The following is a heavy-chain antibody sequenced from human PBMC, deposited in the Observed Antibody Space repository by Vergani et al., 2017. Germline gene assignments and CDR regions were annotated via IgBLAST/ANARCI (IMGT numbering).Heavy chain of an antibody. CDR3: ARGSCLGGSCYLPRYDY. CDR1: GGSINSHNYY. CDR2: IHTSGST. J-gene: IGHJ4*02. D-gene: IGHD2-15*01. Sequence: QVQLQESGPGLVKPSQTLSLTCTVSGGSINSHNYYWSWIRQPAGKGLGWIGRIHTSGSTNYNPSLKSGVTMSEDTSKNQFSLNLTSVTAADTAVYFCARGSCLGGSCYLPRYDYWGQGILVTVSS. V-gene: IGHV4-61*02.